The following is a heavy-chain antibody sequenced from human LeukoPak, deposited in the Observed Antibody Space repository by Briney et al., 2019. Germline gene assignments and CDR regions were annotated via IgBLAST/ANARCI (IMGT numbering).Heavy chain of an antibody. V-gene: IGHV3-21*01. D-gene: IGHD3-22*01. J-gene: IGHJ6*02. Sequence: PGGSLRLSCAASGFTFSSYSMNWVRQAPGKGLEWVSSISSSSSYIYYADSVKGRFTISRDNVKNSLYLQMNSLRAEDTAVYYCARDPPRAFITMIVVVPPGGMDVWGQGTTVTVSS. CDR2: ISSSSSYI. CDR3: ARDPPRAFITMIVVVPPGGMDV. CDR1: GFTFSSYS.